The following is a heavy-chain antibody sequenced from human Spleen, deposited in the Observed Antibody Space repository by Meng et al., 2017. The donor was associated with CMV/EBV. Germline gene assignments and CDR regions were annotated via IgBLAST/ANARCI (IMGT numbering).Heavy chain of an antibody. CDR1: GSFSGYY. CDR2: INHSGST. V-gene: IGHV4-34*01. J-gene: IGHJ4*02. D-gene: IGHD2-2*01. CDR3: ARVGDCSSTSCIESFDY. Sequence: GSFSGYYWSWIRQPPGKGLEWIGEINHSGSTNYNPPLKSRVTISVDTSKNQFSLKLSSVTAADTAVYYCARVGDCSSTSCIESFDYWGQGTLVTVSS.